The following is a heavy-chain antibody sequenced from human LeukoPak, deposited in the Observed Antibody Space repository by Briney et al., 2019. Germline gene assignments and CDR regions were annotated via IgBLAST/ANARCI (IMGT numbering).Heavy chain of an antibody. Sequence: GGSLRVSCAASGFTFSNYGMHWVRQAPGKGLEWVAVISCDGSNKYYADSVKGRFTISRDNSKNTLHLQMNSLRAEDAAVYYCAKDRGNSGWYYFDYWGQGTLVTVSS. D-gene: IGHD6-19*01. V-gene: IGHV3-30*18. CDR1: GFTFSNYG. CDR3: AKDRGNSGWYYFDY. J-gene: IGHJ4*02. CDR2: ISCDGSNK.